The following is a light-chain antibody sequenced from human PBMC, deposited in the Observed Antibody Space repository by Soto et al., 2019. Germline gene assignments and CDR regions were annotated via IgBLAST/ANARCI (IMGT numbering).Light chain of an antibody. CDR2: GAS. V-gene: IGKV3D-20*02. J-gene: IGKJ5*01. CDR3: QQRRSWQVT. CDR1: QSVSSSY. Sequence: VLLTQSPGTLSLSPGERATLSCRASQSVSSSYLAWYQQKPGQAPRLLIYGASSRATGIPARFSGSGSGTNFTLTISSLEPEDFAVYYCQQRRSWQVTFGQGTRLEIK.